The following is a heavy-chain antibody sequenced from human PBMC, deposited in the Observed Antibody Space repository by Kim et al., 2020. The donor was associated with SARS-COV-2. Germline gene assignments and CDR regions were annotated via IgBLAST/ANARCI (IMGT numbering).Heavy chain of an antibody. CDR3: ARLARYYDSSGYYYGFDH. V-gene: IGHV4-59*08. D-gene: IGHD3-22*01. CDR2: IYYSGST. J-gene: IGHJ4*02. CDR1: GGSISSYY. Sequence: SETLSLTCTVSGGSISSYYWSWIRQPPGKGLEWIGYIYYSGSTNYNPSLKSRVTISVDTSKNQFSLKLSSVTAADTAVYYCARLARYYDSSGYYYGFDHWGQGTLVTVSS.